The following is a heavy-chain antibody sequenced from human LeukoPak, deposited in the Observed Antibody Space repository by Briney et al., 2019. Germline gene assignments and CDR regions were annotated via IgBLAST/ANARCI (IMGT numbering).Heavy chain of an antibody. D-gene: IGHD4-17*01. CDR1: GGSISSGSYY. J-gene: IGHJ2*01. Sequence: SETPSLTCTVPGGSISSGSYYWSWIRQPAGKGLEWIGRIYTSGSTNYNPSLKSRVTISVDTSKNQFSLKLSSVTAADTAVYYCARAPPGAGDFYWYFDLWGRGTLVTVSS. CDR2: IYTSGST. CDR3: ARAPPGAGDFYWYFDL. V-gene: IGHV4-61*02.